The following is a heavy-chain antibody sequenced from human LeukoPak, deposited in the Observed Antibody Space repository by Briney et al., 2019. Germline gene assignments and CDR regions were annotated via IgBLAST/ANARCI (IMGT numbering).Heavy chain of an antibody. Sequence: PSGTLSLTCAVSGGSISSSKWWSWVRQPPGKGLEWIGEINHSGSTYYNPSLKSRVTISVDTSKNQFSLKLSSVTAADTAVYYCARHSYPYYDILTGYYLVRESRANPSNWFDPWGQGTLVTVSS. D-gene: IGHD3-9*01. V-gene: IGHV4-4*02. CDR3: ARHSYPYYDILTGYYLVRESRANPSNWFDP. J-gene: IGHJ5*02. CDR2: INHSGST. CDR1: GGSISSSKW.